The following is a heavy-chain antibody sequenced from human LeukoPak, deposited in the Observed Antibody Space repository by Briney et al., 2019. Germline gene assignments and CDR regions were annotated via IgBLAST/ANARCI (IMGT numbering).Heavy chain of an antibody. V-gene: IGHV4-30-2*01. CDR2: IYHSGST. Sequence: PSETLSLTCAVSGGSISSGGYSWSWIRQPPGKGLEWIGYIYHSGSTYYNPSLKSRVTISVDRSKNQFSLKLSSVTAADTAVYYCARSHGGNSGWFDPWGQGTLVTVSS. CDR3: ARSHGGNSGWFDP. D-gene: IGHD4-23*01. J-gene: IGHJ5*02. CDR1: GGSISSGGYS.